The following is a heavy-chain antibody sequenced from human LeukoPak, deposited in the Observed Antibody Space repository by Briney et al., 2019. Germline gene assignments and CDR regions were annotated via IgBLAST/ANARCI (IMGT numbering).Heavy chain of an antibody. CDR2: ISYDGSTI. D-gene: IGHD1-26*01. CDR1: GFTFSSYG. CDR3: AKGVGSTGSYFDY. J-gene: IGHJ4*02. Sequence: QSGGSLRLSCAASGFTFSSYGIHWVRQAPGKGLEWVAGISYDGSTIYYADSVKGRFTISRDNSKDTVYLQMNSLRGDDTAVYYCAKGVGSTGSYFDYWGQGTLVTVSS. V-gene: IGHV3-30*18.